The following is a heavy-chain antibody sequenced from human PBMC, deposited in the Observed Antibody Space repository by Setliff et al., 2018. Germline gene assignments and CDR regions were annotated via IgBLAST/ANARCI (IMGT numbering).Heavy chain of an antibody. D-gene: IGHD5-18*01. Sequence: ASVKVSCKASGYTFTLYYLHWVRQAPGQGLEWMGRINANSGGTNYAQKFQGRVTMTRDTSISTAYMDLSRLRSDDTAVYYCGREGVDTRSSTDYRYYMDVWGKGTTVTVSS. CDR2: INANSGGT. V-gene: IGHV1-2*06. J-gene: IGHJ6*03. CDR1: GYTFTLYY. CDR3: GREGVDTRSSTDYRYYMDV.